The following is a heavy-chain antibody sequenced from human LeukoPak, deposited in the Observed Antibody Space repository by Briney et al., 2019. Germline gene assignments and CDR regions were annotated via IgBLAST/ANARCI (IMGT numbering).Heavy chain of an antibody. D-gene: IGHD2-15*01. J-gene: IGHJ6*02. CDR2: INHSGST. Sequence: SETLSFTCTVSGGSISSYSWSCIRQPPGKGLEWIGEINHSGSTNYNPSLKSRVTISVDTSKNQFSLKLSSVTAADTAVYYCARARPRYCSGGSCYSPIGFYGMDVWGQGTTVTVSS. CDR3: ARARPRYCSGGSCYSPIGFYGMDV. CDR1: GGSISSYS. V-gene: IGHV4-34*01.